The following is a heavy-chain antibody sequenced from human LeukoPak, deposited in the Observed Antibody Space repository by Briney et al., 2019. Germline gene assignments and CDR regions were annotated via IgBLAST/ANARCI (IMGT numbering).Heavy chain of an antibody. CDR3: ARTGFDLWSGYYGARYFFDY. J-gene: IGHJ4*02. CDR1: GFTFSDYY. V-gene: IGHV3-11*01. Sequence: PGGSLRLSCAASGFTFSDYYMSWIRQAPGKGLEWISYAGSSGSPTNYADSVKGRFTISKDNAKNSLYLQMNSLRAEDTAMYYCARTGFDLWSGYYGARYFFDYWGQGTLVTVSS. D-gene: IGHD3-3*01. CDR2: AGSSGSPT.